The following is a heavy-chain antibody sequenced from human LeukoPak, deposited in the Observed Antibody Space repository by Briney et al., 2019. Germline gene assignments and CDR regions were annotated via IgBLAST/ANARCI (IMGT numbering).Heavy chain of an antibody. CDR3: ARGPTNGQAFDY. D-gene: IGHD2-8*01. Sequence: GGSLRLSCAASGFIVSGTYMTWVRQAPGKGLEWVASIREDGSEKTSVDSVKGRFTISRDNAKNSLYLQMDSLRAEDTAVYYCARGPTNGQAFDYWGQGTLVSVSS. CDR2: IREDGSEK. V-gene: IGHV3-7*01. CDR1: GFIVSGTY. J-gene: IGHJ4*02.